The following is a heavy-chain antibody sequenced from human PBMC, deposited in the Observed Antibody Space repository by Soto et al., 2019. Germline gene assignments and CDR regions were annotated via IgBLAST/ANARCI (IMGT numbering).Heavy chain of an antibody. CDR2: IYPGDSQT. J-gene: IGHJ3*02. CDR3: ARGVDTEHDPLAI. V-gene: IGHV5-51*01. Sequence: GKGLDWMGIIYPGDSQTRYSPSFRGQVTISADKSITTAYLEWSYVKASDTAMFYCARGVDTEHDPLAIWGNGTMVTVSS. D-gene: IGHD2-2*02.